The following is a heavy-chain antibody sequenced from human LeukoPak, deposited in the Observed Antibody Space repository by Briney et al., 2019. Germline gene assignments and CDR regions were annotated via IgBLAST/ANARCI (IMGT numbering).Heavy chain of an antibody. Sequence: ASVKVPCKASGGTFSSYAISWVRQAPGQGLEWMGGIIPIFGTANYAQKFQGRVTITADESTSTAYTELSSLRSEDTAVYYCARGWFVGSGSYPNWFDPWGQGTLVTVSS. D-gene: IGHD3-10*01. CDR2: IIPIFGTA. V-gene: IGHV1-69*13. CDR1: GGTFSSYA. J-gene: IGHJ5*02. CDR3: ARGWFVGSGSYPNWFDP.